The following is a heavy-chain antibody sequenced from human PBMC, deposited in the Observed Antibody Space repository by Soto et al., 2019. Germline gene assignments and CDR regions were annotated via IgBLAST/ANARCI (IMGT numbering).Heavy chain of an antibody. V-gene: IGHV1-46*03. J-gene: IGHJ6*03. D-gene: IGHD6-6*01. CDR3: ARGEQLVHYYYYYMDV. CDR1: GYTFTGYY. CDR2: INPSGGST. Sequence: ASVKVSCKASGYTFTGYYMHWVRQAPGQGLEWMGIINPSGGSTSYAQKFQGRVTMTRDTSTSTVYMELSSLRSEDTAVYYCARGEQLVHYYYYYMDVWGKGTTVTVSS.